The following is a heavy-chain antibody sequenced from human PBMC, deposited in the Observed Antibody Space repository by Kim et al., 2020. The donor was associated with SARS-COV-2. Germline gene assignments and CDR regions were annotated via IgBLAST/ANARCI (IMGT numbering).Heavy chain of an antibody. D-gene: IGHD3-3*01. CDR3: ARDSVTIFGVVIENWFDP. Sequence: ASVKVSCKASGYTFTSYGISWVRQAPGQGLEWMGWISAYNGNTNYAQKLQGRVTMTTDTSTSTAYMELRSLRSDYTAVYYCARDSVTIFGVVIENWFDPWGQGTLVTVSS. CDR1: GYTFTSYG. V-gene: IGHV1-18*01. CDR2: ISAYNGNT. J-gene: IGHJ5*02.